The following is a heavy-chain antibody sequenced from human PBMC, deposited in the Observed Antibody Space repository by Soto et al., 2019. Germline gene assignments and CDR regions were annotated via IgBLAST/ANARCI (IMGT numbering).Heavy chain of an antibody. V-gene: IGHV4-59*08. CDR1: GGSISSYY. Sequence: SETLSLPCTVSGGSISSYYWSWIRQPPGKGLEWIGYIYYTGSTKYNPSLQSRVTMSVDTSKNQFSLRLSSVTAADTAVYFCARSSYYYDSSGYFFSWFDPWGQGTLVTVSS. J-gene: IGHJ5*02. CDR2: IYYTGST. D-gene: IGHD3-22*01. CDR3: ARSSYYYDSSGYFFSWFDP.